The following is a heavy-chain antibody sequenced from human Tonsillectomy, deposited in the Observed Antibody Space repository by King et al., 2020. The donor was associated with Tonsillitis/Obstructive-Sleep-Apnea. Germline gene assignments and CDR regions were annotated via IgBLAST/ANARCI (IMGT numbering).Heavy chain of an antibody. J-gene: IGHJ4*02. V-gene: IGHV3-11*05. D-gene: IGHD2-2*01. Sequence: VKLVESGGDLVKPGGSLRLSCAASGFTFSDYYMSWIRQAPGKGLEWVSYITSSSYTNYADSVKGRFTISRDNTKNSLYLQMNSLRAEDTAVYYCARVDCSSTSCYPNFDYWGQGTLVTVSS. CDR2: ITSSSYT. CDR1: GFTFSDYY. CDR3: ARVDCSSTSCYPNFDY.